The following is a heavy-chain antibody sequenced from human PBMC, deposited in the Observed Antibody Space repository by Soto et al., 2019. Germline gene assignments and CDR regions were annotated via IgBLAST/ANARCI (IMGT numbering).Heavy chain of an antibody. CDR2: IYYSGNT. V-gene: IGHV4-59*08. Sequence: SETLSLTCTVSGGSISDYFWSWIRQPPGKGLEWIGYIYYSGNTNYNPSLMSRATISQDTSKNQFSLRLSSVTAADTAVYYCVRSKTPSYISAVVYWGQGTLVTVSS. J-gene: IGHJ4*02. D-gene: IGHD6-13*01. CDR3: VRSKTPSYISAVVY. CDR1: GGSISDYF.